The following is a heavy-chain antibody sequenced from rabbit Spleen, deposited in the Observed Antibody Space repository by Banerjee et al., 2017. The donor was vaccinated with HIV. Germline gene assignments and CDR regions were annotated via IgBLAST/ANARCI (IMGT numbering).Heavy chain of an antibody. CDR2: IYAGDGST. D-gene: IGHD6-1*01. V-gene: IGHV1S7*01. Sequence: QSLEESGGGLVKPGGTLTLTCKASGFSLFNYWMCWVRQAPGKGLELIGCIYAGDGSTDYASWVNGRFTISSDNAQNTVDLQMNSLTAADTATYFCARDSGASFSSYGMDLWGPGTLVTVS. CDR3: ARDSGASFSSYGMDL. J-gene: IGHJ6*01. CDR1: GFSLFNYW.